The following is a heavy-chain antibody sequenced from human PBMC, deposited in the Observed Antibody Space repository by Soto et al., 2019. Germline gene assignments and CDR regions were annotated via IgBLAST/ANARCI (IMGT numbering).Heavy chain of an antibody. D-gene: IGHD3-16*02. CDR2: IIPIFGTA. Sequence: ASVKVSCKASGGTFSSYAISWVRQAPGQGLEWMGGIIPIFGTANYAQKFQGRVTITADESTSTAYMELSSLRSEDTAVYYCARGEEPPYDYVWGSYRYVPTAFDYWGQGTLVTVSS. J-gene: IGHJ4*02. CDR3: ARGEEPPYDYVWGSYRYVPTAFDY. V-gene: IGHV1-69*13. CDR1: GGTFSSYA.